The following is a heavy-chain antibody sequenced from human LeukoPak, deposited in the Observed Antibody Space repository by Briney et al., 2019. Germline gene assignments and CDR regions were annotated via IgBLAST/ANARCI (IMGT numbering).Heavy chain of an antibody. CDR1: GGSFSGYY. CDR2: INHSGST. D-gene: IGHD7-27*01. Sequence: SQTLSLTCAVYGGSFSGYYWSWIRQPPGKGLVWIGEINHSGSTNYNPSLKSRVTISVDTSKNQFSLKLSSVTAADTAVYYCARSLTWGHAFDYWGQGTLVTVSS. V-gene: IGHV4-34*01. CDR3: ARSLTWGHAFDY. J-gene: IGHJ4*02.